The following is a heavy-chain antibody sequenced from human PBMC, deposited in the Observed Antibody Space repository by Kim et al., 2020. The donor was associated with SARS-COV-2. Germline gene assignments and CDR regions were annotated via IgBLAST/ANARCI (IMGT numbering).Heavy chain of an antibody. Sequence: GESLKISCAASGFVFSDSWMSWVRQAPGKGLEWVARIMSRSSGGKADYAAMAKGRFTISRDDSRNTLSLQMNSLKTEDTAMYYCTTDRYYWGQGVLVAVSS. V-gene: IGHV3-15*05. D-gene: IGHD3-16*02. CDR3: TTDRYY. J-gene: IGHJ4*02. CDR2: IMSRSSGGKA. CDR1: GFVFSDSW.